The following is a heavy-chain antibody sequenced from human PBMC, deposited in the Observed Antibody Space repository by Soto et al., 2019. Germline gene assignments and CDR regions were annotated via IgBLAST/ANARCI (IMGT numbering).Heavy chain of an antibody. D-gene: IGHD3-22*01. CDR3: ARDSEGGYYYDSCGHSLDGMDV. CDR1: GFTFSSYA. J-gene: IGHJ6*02. V-gene: IGHV3-30-3*01. CDR2: ISYDGDNT. Sequence: QAQLVESGGGVVQPGTSLRLSCAASGFTFSSYAMYWVRQAPGKGLEWVALISYDGDNTYYADSVKGRVTTSRDSSKDTLHLQMNSLRVEDTAVYYCARDSEGGYYYDSCGHSLDGMDVLGQWTTVTVSS.